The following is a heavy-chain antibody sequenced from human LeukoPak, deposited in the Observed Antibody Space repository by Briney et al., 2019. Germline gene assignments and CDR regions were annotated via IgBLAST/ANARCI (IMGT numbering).Heavy chain of an antibody. CDR2: INTNTGNP. CDR1: GYTFTSYA. V-gene: IGHV7-4-1*02. D-gene: IGHD6-6*01. Sequence: ASVKVSCKASGYTFTSYAMNWVRQAPGQGLERMGWINTNTGNPTYAQGFTGRFVFSLDTSVSTAYLQISSLKAEDTAVYYCARVNFGSSYYYYYYMDVWGKGTTVTVSS. J-gene: IGHJ6*03. CDR3: ARVNFGSSYYYYYYMDV.